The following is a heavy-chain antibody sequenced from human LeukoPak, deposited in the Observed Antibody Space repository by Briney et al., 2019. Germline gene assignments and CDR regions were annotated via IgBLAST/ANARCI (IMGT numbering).Heavy chain of an antibody. Sequence: SETLSLTCTVSGGSISSSSYYWGWIRQPPGKGLEWIGSIYYSGSTYYNPSLKSQVTISVDTSKNQFSLKLSSVTAADTAVYYCARLFTMIVVAVDYWGQGTLVTVSS. CDR3: ARLFTMIVVAVDY. CDR1: GGSISSSSYY. CDR2: IYYSGST. D-gene: IGHD3-22*01. J-gene: IGHJ4*02. V-gene: IGHV4-39*01.